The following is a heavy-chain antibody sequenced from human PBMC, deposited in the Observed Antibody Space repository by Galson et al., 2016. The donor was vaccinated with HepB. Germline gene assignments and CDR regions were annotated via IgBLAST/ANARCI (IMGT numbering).Heavy chain of an antibody. D-gene: IGHD2-21*01. Sequence: SLRLSCAASGFPFSGNWMSWVRQAPGTGLEWVANINIDGSGKYYVDSVKGRFTISRDNAKGSLYLQMNRLRPEDTALYYCSPVDGPWGQGTLVTVSS. CDR1: GFPFSGNW. CDR3: SPVDGP. V-gene: IGHV3-7*03. CDR2: INIDGSGK. J-gene: IGHJ5*02.